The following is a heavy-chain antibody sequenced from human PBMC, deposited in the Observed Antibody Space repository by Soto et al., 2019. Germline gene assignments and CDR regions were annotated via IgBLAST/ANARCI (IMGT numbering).Heavy chain of an antibody. J-gene: IGHJ5*02. CDR2: ITGSGGST. Sequence: GGSLRLSCAASGFTFGTYAMNWVRQAPGKGLEWVSGITGSGGSTYYADSVKGRFTISRDNSTNTLYLQMNSLRGDDTALYYCAKDRSVDTRDWFDPWGQGTLVTVSS. V-gene: IGHV3-23*01. CDR1: GFTFGTYA. CDR3: AKDRSVDTRDWFDP. D-gene: IGHD5-18*01.